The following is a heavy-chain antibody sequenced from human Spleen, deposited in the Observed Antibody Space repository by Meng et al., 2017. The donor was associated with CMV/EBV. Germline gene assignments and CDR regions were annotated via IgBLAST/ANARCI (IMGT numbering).Heavy chain of an antibody. V-gene: IGHV4-4*01. J-gene: IGHJ4*02. Sequence: LTGVVSDDSISRENWWGGVRQPPGKGLEWIGEIYHYGGTTYNPSLESRVTMSIDKSKKQFSLRLSSVTAADTAVYFCARCGWYFLEDWGQGLLVTVSS. D-gene: IGHD6-19*01. CDR3: ARCGWYFLED. CDR1: DDSISRENW. CDR2: IYHYGGT.